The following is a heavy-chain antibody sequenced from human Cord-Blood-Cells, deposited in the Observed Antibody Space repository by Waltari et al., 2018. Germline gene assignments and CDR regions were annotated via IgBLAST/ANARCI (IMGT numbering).Heavy chain of an antibody. CDR3: AKAVYSSSYFDY. D-gene: IGHD6-6*01. CDR1: GFTFDDYA. CDR2: ISWNSGSI. J-gene: IGHJ4*02. V-gene: IGHV3-9*01. Sequence: EVQLVESGGGLVQPGRSLRLSCAASGFTFDDYAMHLVRQAPGKGLEWVSGISWNSGSIGDADSVKGRFTIARDNAKNSLYLQMNSLRAEDTALYYCAKAVYSSSYFDYWGQGTLVTVSS.